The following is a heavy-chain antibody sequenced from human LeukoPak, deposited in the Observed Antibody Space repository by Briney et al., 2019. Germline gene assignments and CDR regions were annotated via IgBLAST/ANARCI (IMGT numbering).Heavy chain of an antibody. J-gene: IGHJ4*02. V-gene: IGHV3-23*01. Sequence: GGSLRLSCAASGFTFSSYAMSWVRQAPGKGLEWVSAISGSGGSTYYADSVKGRFTISRDNSKNTLYLQMNSLRAEDTAVYYCAKSRRHIVVVPAADHWGQGTLVTVSS. D-gene: IGHD2-2*01. CDR1: GFTFSSYA. CDR3: AKSRRHIVVVPAADH. CDR2: ISGSGGST.